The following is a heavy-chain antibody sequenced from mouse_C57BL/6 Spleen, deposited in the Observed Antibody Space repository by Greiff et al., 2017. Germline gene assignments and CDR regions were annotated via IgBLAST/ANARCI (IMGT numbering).Heavy chain of an antibody. J-gene: IGHJ1*03. V-gene: IGHV1-61*01. CDR3: SRRAHDYGSSRSYWYFDV. D-gene: IGHD1-1*01. CDR2: IYPSDSAT. CDR1: GYTFTSYW. Sequence: QVQLQQPGAELVRPGSSVKLSCKASGYTFTSYWMDWVKQRPGQGLEWIGNIYPSDSATHYNQKFKDKATLTVDKSSSTAYMQLSSLTSEDSAVYYCSRRAHDYGSSRSYWYFDVWGTGTTVTVSS.